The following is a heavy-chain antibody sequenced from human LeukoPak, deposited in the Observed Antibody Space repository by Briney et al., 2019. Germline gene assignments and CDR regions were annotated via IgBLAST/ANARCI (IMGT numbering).Heavy chain of an antibody. V-gene: IGHV4-34*01. J-gene: IGHJ4*02. CDR1: GGSFSGYY. D-gene: IGHD4-17*01. Sequence: PSETLSLTCAVYGGSFSGYYWSWIRQPPGKGLEWIGEINHSGSTNYNPSLKSRVTISVDTSKNQFSLKLSSVTAADTAVYYCARFYGGYVSYFDYWGQGTLVTVSS. CDR2: INHSGST. CDR3: ARFYGGYVSYFDY.